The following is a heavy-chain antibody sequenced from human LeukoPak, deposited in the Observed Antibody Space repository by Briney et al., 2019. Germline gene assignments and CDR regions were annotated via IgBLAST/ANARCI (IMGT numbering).Heavy chain of an antibody. J-gene: IGHJ3*02. V-gene: IGHV3-66*01. CDR2: IYSGGST. CDR1: GFTVSSNY. D-gene: IGHD3-10*01. CDR3: ARGRSITILRGVAISDGFDI. Sequence: GGSLRLSCAASGFTVSSNYMSWVRQAPGKGLEWVSVIYSGGSTYYADSVKGRFTISRDNSKNTLYLQMNSLRAEDTAVYYCARGRSITILRGVAISDGFDIWGQGTKVTVS.